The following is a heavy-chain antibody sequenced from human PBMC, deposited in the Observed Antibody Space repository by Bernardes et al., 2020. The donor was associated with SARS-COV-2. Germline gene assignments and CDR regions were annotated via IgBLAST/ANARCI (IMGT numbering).Heavy chain of an antibody. Sequence: ETLSLTCAVYGGSFSGYYWSWIRQPPGKGLEWIGEINHSGSTNYNPSLKSRVTISVDTSKNQFSLKLSSVTAADTAVYYCARGVVVVAAEMTNYYYYYGMDVWGQGTTVTVSS. CDR1: GGSFSGYY. CDR2: INHSGST. D-gene: IGHD2-15*01. J-gene: IGHJ6*02. CDR3: ARGVVVVAAEMTNYYYYYGMDV. V-gene: IGHV4-34*01.